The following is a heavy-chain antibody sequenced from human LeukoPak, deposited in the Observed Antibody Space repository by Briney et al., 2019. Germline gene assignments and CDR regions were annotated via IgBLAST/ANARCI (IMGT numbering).Heavy chain of an antibody. CDR3: ARDSRGGFDY. V-gene: IGHV3-23*01. CDR1: GFTFSNYA. J-gene: IGHJ4*02. CDR2: VSGSGGST. D-gene: IGHD3-10*01. Sequence: KTGGSLRLSCAASGFTFSNYAMSWVRQAPGKGLEWVSAVSGSGGSTYYADSVKGRFTISRDNSKNTLYLQMNSLRAEDTAVYYCARDSRGGFDYWGQGTLVTVSS.